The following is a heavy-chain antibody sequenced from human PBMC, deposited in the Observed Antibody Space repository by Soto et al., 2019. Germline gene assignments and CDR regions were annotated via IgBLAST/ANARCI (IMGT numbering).Heavy chain of an antibody. Sequence: GSGRTLVNPTQTLTVTCTLSGFSLTTSGVCVTWIRQPPGKALEWLALIDWLANTYYTPSLKTRLTLSRDTSKNQVVLTLTNLHPVDAGTYYCARLLKGGTSEWLHIDSWGQGSLVTVSS. CDR3: ARLLKGGTSEWLHIDS. V-gene: IGHV2-70*12. CDR2: IDWLANT. J-gene: IGHJ4*02. CDR1: GFSLTTSGVC. D-gene: IGHD5-12*01.